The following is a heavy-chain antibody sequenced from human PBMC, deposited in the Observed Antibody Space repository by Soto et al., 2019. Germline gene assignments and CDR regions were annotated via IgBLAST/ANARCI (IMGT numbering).Heavy chain of an antibody. CDR1: GFTFSSYA. D-gene: IGHD3-22*01. Sequence: PGGSLRLSCAASGFTFSSYAMHWVRQAPGKGLEWVAVISYDGSNKYYADSVKGRFTISRDNSKNTLYLQMNSLRAEDTAVYYCARDSGYYDSSGYSPLGYWGQGTLVTVSS. CDR2: ISYDGSNK. J-gene: IGHJ4*02. CDR3: ARDSGYYDSSGYSPLGY. V-gene: IGHV3-30-3*01.